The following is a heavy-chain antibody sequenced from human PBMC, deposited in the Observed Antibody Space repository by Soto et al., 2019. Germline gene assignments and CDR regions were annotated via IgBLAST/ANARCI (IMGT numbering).Heavy chain of an antibody. CDR1: GYTFTGYY. J-gene: IGHJ6*02. Sequence: ASVKVSCKASGYTFTGYYMHWVRQAPGQGLEWMGWINPNSGGTNYAQKFQGRVTMTRDTSISTAYMELSRLRSDDTAVYYCAREGWELQFYCMDVWGQGTTVTVSS. CDR2: INPNSGGT. D-gene: IGHD1-26*01. CDR3: AREGWELQFYCMDV. V-gene: IGHV1-2*02.